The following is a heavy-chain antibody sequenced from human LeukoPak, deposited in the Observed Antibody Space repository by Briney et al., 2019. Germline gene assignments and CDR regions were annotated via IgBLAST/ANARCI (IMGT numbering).Heavy chain of an antibody. CDR1: GYSISSGYY. D-gene: IGHD5-24*01. CDR3: ARQDGSYNAFDI. Sequence: SETLSLTCAVSGYSISSGYYWGWIQQPPGKGLEWIGSIYHSGSTYYNPSLKSRVTISVDTSKNQFSLKLSSVTAADTAVYYCARQDGSYNAFDIWGQGTMVTVSS. CDR2: IYHSGST. V-gene: IGHV4-38-2*01. J-gene: IGHJ3*02.